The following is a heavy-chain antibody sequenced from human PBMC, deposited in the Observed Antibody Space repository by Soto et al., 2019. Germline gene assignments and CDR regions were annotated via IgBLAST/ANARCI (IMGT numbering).Heavy chain of an antibody. D-gene: IGHD3-3*01. Sequence: GGSLRLSCAASGFTFSSYSMNWVRQAPGKGLEWVSSISSSSSYIYYADSVKGRFTISRDNAKNSLYLQMNSLRAEDTAVYYCARDDITIFGVVIHFDYWGQGTLVTVSS. V-gene: IGHV3-21*01. J-gene: IGHJ4*02. CDR1: GFTFSSYS. CDR3: ARDDITIFGVVIHFDY. CDR2: ISSSSSYI.